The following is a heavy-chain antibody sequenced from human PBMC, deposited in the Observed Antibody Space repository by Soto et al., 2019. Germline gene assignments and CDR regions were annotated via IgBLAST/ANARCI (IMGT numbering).Heavy chain of an antibody. CDR2: FDPEDGET. Sequence: QVQLVQSGAEVKKPGASVKVSCKVSGYTLTELSMHWVRQAPGKGLEWMGGFDPEDGETIYAQKFQGRVTMTEDTSTATAYMELSSMRSEDTAVYYCATWGLERRGEHFGWFDPWGQGTLVTVSS. CDR1: GYTLTELS. V-gene: IGHV1-24*01. D-gene: IGHD1-1*01. CDR3: ATWGLERRGEHFGWFDP. J-gene: IGHJ5*02.